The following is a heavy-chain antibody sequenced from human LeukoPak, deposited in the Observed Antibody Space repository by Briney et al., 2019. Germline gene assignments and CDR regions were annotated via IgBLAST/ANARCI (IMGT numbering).Heavy chain of an antibody. V-gene: IGHV1-8*01. J-gene: IGHJ4*02. CDR2: MNPNSGNT. D-gene: IGHD3-16*02. CDR3: ARAGDIRRGGLGYYDYIWGSYRYTLPDY. CDR1: GYTFTSYD. Sequence: ASVKVSCKASGYTFTSYDINWVRQATGQGLEWMGWMNPNSGNTGYAQKFQGRVTMTRNTSISTAYMELSSLRSEDTAAYYCARAGDIRRGGLGYYDYIWGSYRYTLPDYWGQGTLVTVSS.